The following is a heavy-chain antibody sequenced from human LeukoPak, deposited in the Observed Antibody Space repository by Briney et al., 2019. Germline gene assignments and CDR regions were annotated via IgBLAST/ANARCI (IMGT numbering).Heavy chain of an antibody. J-gene: IGHJ6*03. CDR2: TNPNSGNT. CDR1: GYTFTSYD. D-gene: IGHD6-25*01. V-gene: IGHV1-8*03. CDR3: ARGLSGRGAYYYYYYMDV. Sequence: GASVKVSCKASGYTFTSYDINWVRQATGQGLEWMGWTNPNSGNTGYAQKFQGRVTITRNTSISTAYMELSSLRSEDTAVYYCARGLSGRGAYYYYYYMDVWGKGTTVTVSS.